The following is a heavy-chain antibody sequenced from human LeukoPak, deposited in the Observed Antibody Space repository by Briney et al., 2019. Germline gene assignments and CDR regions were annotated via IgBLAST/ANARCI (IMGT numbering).Heavy chain of an antibody. V-gene: IGHV4-34*01. D-gene: IGHD2-2*01. J-gene: IGHJ5*02. Sequence: SETLSLTCAVYGGSFSGYYWSWIRQPPGKGLEWIGEINHSGSTNYNPSLKSRVTISVDTSKNQFSLKLSSVTAADTAVYYCASVLPAAITGGTYNWFDPWGQGTLVTVSS. CDR1: GGSFSGYY. CDR2: INHSGST. CDR3: ASVLPAAITGGTYNWFDP.